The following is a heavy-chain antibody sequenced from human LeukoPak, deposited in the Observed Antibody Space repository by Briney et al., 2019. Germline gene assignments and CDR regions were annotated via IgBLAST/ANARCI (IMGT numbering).Heavy chain of an antibody. D-gene: IGHD2-15*01. V-gene: IGHV4-4*07. CDR1: GASLSSYF. Sequence: SETLSLTCTVSGASLSSYFWSWIRQPAGKGLEWIGRFYTGGSTHFNTSLKSRLTMSANTSTKQFSLRLRSVTAADTAVYYCVRETSRGLDHWGQGILVTVSS. CDR3: VRETSRGLDH. CDR2: FYTGGST. J-gene: IGHJ4*02.